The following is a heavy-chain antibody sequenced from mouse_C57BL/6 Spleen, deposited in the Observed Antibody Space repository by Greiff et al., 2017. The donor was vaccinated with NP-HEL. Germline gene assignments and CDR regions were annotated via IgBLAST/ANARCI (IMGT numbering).Heavy chain of an antibody. CDR3: ARYNKGDAMDY. Sequence: QVPLQQSGAELAKPGASVKLSCKASGYTFTSYWLQWVKQRPGQGLEWIGYINPSSGYTKYNQKFKDKATLTADKSSSTAYMQLSSLTYEDAAVYYCARYNKGDAMDYWGQGTSVTVSS. V-gene: IGHV1-7*01. CDR2: INPSSGYT. CDR1: GYTFTSYW. D-gene: IGHD1-3*01. J-gene: IGHJ4*01.